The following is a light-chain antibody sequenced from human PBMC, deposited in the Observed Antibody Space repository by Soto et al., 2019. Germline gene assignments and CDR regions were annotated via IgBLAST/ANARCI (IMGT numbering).Light chain of an antibody. CDR3: QQYGSPLWT. CDR2: GAS. J-gene: IGKJ1*01. V-gene: IGKV3-20*01. Sequence: EIVLTQSPATLSLSPGERATLSCRASQSVSSSYLAWYQQRPGQAPRLLIYGASSRATGIPDRFSGRGSGTDFTLTISRLEPEDFAVYYCQQYGSPLWTFGQGTKVDIK. CDR1: QSVSSSY.